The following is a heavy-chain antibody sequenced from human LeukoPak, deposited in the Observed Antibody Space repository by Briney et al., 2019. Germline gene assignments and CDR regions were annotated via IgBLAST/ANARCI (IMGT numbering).Heavy chain of an antibody. Sequence: GESLKISCKGSGYSFTSYWIGWVRQMPGKGLEWMGIIYPGDSDTRYSPSFQGQVAISADKSISTAYLQWSSLKASDTAMYYCAKTKAGPKIKSAFYILGQRTNVTVSS. V-gene: IGHV5-51*01. J-gene: IGHJ3*02. CDR3: AKTKAGPKIKSAFYI. CDR1: GYSFTSYW. D-gene: IGHD5-12*01. CDR2: IYPGDSDT.